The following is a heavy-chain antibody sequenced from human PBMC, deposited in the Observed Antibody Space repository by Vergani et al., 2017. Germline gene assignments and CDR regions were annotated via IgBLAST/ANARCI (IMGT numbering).Heavy chain of an antibody. CDR3: ARTSRMQQLGH. CDR1: GFTFSSYA. Sequence: EVQLVESGGGLVQPGGSLRLSCAASGFTFSSYAMSWVRQAPGKGLEWVSSISSSSSYIYYADSVKGRFTISIDKAKNSLYLQMNSLRAEDTAMYYCARTSRMQQLGHWGQGTLVTVSS. V-gene: IGHV3-21*01. CDR2: ISSSSSYI. J-gene: IGHJ4*02. D-gene: IGHD6-13*01.